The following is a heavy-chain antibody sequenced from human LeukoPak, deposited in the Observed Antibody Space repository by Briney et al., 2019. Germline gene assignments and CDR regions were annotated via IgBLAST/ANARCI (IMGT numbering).Heavy chain of an antibody. D-gene: IGHD2-2*01. CDR2: IKQDGSGT. J-gene: IGHJ5*02. CDR3: AKDSGSCSSTSCYLTNWFDP. V-gene: IGHV3-7*01. Sequence: GGSLRLSCAVSGFTFSNYWMSWVRQAPGKGLEWVASIKQDGSGTYYVDSVKGRFTISRDNAKNSLYLQMNSLRAEDTAVYYCAKDSGSCSSTSCYLTNWFDPWGQGTLVTVSS. CDR1: GFTFSNYW.